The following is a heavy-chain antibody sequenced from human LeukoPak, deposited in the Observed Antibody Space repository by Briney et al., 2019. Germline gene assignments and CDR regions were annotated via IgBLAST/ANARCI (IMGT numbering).Heavy chain of an antibody. CDR2: ISRDGTTI. Sequence: GGSLRLSCAASGFSFSLYEMNWVRQAPGKGLEWVSYISRDGTTIYYADSVGGRFTISRDNATNSVHLQMNSLRAEDAAVYYCARSGYDLVFDYWGQGTLVTVSS. D-gene: IGHD5-12*01. CDR3: ARSGYDLVFDY. V-gene: IGHV3-48*03. J-gene: IGHJ4*02. CDR1: GFSFSLYE.